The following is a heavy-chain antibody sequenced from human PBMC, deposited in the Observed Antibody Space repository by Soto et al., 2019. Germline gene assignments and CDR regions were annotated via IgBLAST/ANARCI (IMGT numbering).Heavy chain of an antibody. Sequence: GESLKISCTASGYNFPDYWIGWVRQMPGKGLEWMGRIAPADSYTNYSPSFHGHVTMSVNRSITTAYLQWGSLKASDTAMYYCVRVPIGHSDVSCYSDYWSQGTLVTVSS. V-gene: IGHV5-10-1*01. CDR3: VRVPIGHSDVSCYSDY. CDR1: GYNFPDYW. D-gene: IGHD2-21*01. CDR2: IAPADSYT. J-gene: IGHJ4*02.